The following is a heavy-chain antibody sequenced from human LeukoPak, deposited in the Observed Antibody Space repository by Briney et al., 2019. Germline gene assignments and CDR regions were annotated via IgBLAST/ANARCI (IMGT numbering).Heavy chain of an antibody. CDR2: ISYDGSNK. CDR1: GFTFSSYA. J-gene: IGHJ4*02. Sequence: GRSLRLSCAASGFTFSSYAMHWVRQAPGKGLEWVSVISYDGSNKYYADSVKGRFTISRDNSKNTLYLQMNSLRAEDTAVYYCAREPCGATLDDWGQGTLVTVCS. V-gene: IGHV3-30-3*01. CDR3: AREPCGATLDD. D-gene: IGHD4/OR15-4a*01.